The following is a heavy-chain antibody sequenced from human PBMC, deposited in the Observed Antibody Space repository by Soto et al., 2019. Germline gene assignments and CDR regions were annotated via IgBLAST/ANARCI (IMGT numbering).Heavy chain of an antibody. CDR3: TRDWEITVSTWSFGGF. V-gene: IGHV1-69*08. CDR1: GGTFSPYT. CDR2: IIPFHGVT. D-gene: IGHD3-10*01. Sequence: QVQLVQSGAEVKKPGSSVKVSCKASGGTFSPYTINWVRQAPGQGLEWMGRIIPFHGVTNYAQKFQARVTITADKSMSTAYLELSGLRFEDTSMYYCTRDWEITVSTWSFGGFWGRGTLVTVYS. J-gene: IGHJ4*02.